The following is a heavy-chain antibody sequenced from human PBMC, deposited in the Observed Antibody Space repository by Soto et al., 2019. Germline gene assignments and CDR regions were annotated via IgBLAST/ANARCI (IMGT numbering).Heavy chain of an antibody. Sequence: ASVKVSCKASGYTFTGYYMHWVRQAPGQGLEWMGWINPNSGGTNYAQKFQGWVTMTRDTSISTAYMELSRLRSDDTAVYYCARAHGSRNSDYCCLDGWGQGTRVTVSS. V-gene: IGHV1-2*04. CDR1: GYTFTGYY. D-gene: IGHD6-19*01. CDR2: INPNSGGT. J-gene: IGHJ6*02. CDR3: ARAHGSRNSDYCCLDG.